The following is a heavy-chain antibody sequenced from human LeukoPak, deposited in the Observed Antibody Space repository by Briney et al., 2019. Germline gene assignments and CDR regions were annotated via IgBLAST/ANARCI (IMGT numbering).Heavy chain of an antibody. V-gene: IGHV1-18*01. CDR1: GYTFNIYH. CDR2: VSTYNGDT. CDR3: ARDHAFDV. Sequence: ASVKVSCKASGYTFNIYHISWVRQAPGQGLEWIGWVSTYNGDTHYAQKVQGRVTMTADTSTNTACMELTSLRSDDTAVYYCARDHAFDVWGQGTLVIVSS. J-gene: IGHJ3*01.